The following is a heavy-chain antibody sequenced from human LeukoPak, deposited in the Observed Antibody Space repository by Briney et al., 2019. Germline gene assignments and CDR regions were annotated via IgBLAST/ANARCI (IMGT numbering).Heavy chain of an antibody. J-gene: IGHJ4*02. CDR3: ARFTHCGGDCYALDY. CDR2: IYYSGST. D-gene: IGHD2-21*02. Sequence: SETLSLTCTVSGGSISSYYWSWIRQPPGKGLEWIGYIYYSGSTNYNPSLKSRVTISVDTSKNRFSLKLSSVTAADTAVYYCARFTHCGGDCYALDYWGQGTLVTVSS. CDR1: GGSISSYY. V-gene: IGHV4-59*01.